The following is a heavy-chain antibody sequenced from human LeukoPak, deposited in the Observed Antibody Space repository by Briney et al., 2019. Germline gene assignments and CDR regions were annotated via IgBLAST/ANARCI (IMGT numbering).Heavy chain of an antibody. Sequence: GASVKVSCKASGYTFTSYGIRWVRQAPGQGLEWMGWISTYNGNTNYAQRLQGRVTMTTDTSTSTAYMELRSLRSDGTAVYYCARAERGYDILTGYSKYYFDYWGQGTLVIVSS. CDR2: ISTYNGNT. CDR3: ARAERGYDILTGYSKYYFDY. CDR1: GYTFTSYG. V-gene: IGHV1-18*01. D-gene: IGHD3-9*01. J-gene: IGHJ4*02.